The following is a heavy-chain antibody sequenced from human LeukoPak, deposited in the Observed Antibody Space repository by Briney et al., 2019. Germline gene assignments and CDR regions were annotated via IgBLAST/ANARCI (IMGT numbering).Heavy chain of an antibody. CDR3: ATTSPWDY. CDR2: ISGSGSTI. V-gene: IGHV3-48*04. D-gene: IGHD4-11*01. J-gene: IGHJ4*02. CDR1: GFTFDDYT. Sequence: QSGGSLRLSCAASGFTFDDYTMHWVRQAPGKGLEWVSYISGSGSTIYYTDSVRGRFTISRDSAKNSLYLEMNSLRAEDTAVYYCATTSPWDYWGQGTLVTVSS.